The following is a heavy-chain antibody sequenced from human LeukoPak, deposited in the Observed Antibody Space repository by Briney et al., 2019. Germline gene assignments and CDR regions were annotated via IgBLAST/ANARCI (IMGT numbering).Heavy chain of an antibody. D-gene: IGHD3-22*01. V-gene: IGHV3-23*01. CDR1: GFTFSGYG. CDR2: ISGSGGST. Sequence: GGTLRLSCAASGFTFSGYGMSWVRQAPGKGLKWVSAISGSGGSTYYADSVKGRFTISRDNSKNTLYLQMNSLRAEDTAVYYCAKDRGYYDSSGYYYPDAFDIWGQGTMVTVSS. CDR3: AKDRGYYDSSGYYYPDAFDI. J-gene: IGHJ3*02.